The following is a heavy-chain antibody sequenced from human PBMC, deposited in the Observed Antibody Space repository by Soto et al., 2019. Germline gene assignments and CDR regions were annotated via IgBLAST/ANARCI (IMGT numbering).Heavy chain of an antibody. CDR2: ISGSGGST. V-gene: IGHV3-23*01. J-gene: IGHJ6*03. D-gene: IGHD6-6*01. CDR3: AKLEYSSSSRWYYMDV. Sequence: GKGLEWVSAISGSGGSTYYADSVKGRFTISRDNSKNTLYLQMNSLRAEDTAVYYCAKLEYSSSSRWYYMDVWGKGTTVTVSS.